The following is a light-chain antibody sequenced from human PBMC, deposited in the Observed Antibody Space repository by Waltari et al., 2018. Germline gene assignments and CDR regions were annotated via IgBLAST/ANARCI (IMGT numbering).Light chain of an antibody. Sequence: EIVLPQSPGTLSLSPGERATLSCRASQSVSSSYFAWYQQRPGQAPRLLIYGASSRATGIPDRFSGSGSGTDFTLTISRLEPEDFAVYYCQQYGSSPLVTFGQGTRLEIK. V-gene: IGKV3-20*01. CDR3: QQYGSSPLVT. CDR2: GAS. CDR1: QSVSSSY. J-gene: IGKJ5*01.